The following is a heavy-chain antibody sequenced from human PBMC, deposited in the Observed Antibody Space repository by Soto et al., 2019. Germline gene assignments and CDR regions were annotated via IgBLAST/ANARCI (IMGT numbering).Heavy chain of an antibody. J-gene: IGHJ6*02. CDR1: GGSISSYY. D-gene: IGHD2-2*03. CDR3: ARLNGYCISTNCHGYYGMDV. CDR2: IYYSGSI. Sequence: SETLSLTCTVSGGSISSYYWSWIRQPPGKGLEWIGYIYYSGSIKYNPSLKSRVTISVDTSKNQFSLKLSSVTAADTAVYYCARLNGYCISTNCHGYYGMDVWGQGATVTVSS. V-gene: IGHV4-59*08.